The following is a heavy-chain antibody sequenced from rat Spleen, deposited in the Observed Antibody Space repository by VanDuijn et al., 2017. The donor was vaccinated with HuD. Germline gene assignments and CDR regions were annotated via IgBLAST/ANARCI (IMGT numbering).Heavy chain of an antibody. Sequence: EVQLVESGGGLVQPGRSLKLSCEASGFIFNNYWMTWIRQAPGKGLEWVASITSTGDNIYYPDSVKGRFSISRDNAQNTLYLQMDSLRSEDTATYYCARHEVITTRGYFDYWGQGVMVTVSS. D-gene: IGHD1-10*01. CDR3: ARHEVITTRGYFDY. V-gene: IGHV5-31*01. J-gene: IGHJ2*01. CDR1: GFIFNNYW. CDR2: ITSTGDNI.